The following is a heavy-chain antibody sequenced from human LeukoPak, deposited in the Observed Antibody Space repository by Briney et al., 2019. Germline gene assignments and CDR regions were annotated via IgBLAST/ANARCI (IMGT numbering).Heavy chain of an antibody. CDR1: AFPFSSYS. D-gene: IGHD3-3*01. CDR3: ATLTIFGGYYFDY. V-gene: IGHV3-64*04. J-gene: IGHJ4*02. CDR2: ITSNGGTT. Sequence: QTGGSLRLSCSGSAFPFSSYSMHWVRQAPGRGLEYVSGITSNGGTTYYADSMKGRFTISRDNSKNTLYLQINILRAEDTAVYYCATLTIFGGYYFDYWGQGTLVTVSS.